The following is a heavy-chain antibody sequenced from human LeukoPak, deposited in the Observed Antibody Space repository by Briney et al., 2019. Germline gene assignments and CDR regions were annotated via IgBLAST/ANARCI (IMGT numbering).Heavy chain of an antibody. CDR2: IWYDGRNK. CDR3: ARDGEQYYDFWSGSDGNWFDP. J-gene: IGHJ5*02. D-gene: IGHD3-3*01. Sequence: GGSLRLSCAASGFPFSSYGMLWLRQAPGKALEWVAVIWYDGRNKYYADSVKGRFTISRDNSKNTLYLQMNSLRAEDTAVYYCARDGEQYYDFWSGSDGNWFDPWGQGTLVTVSS. V-gene: IGHV3-33*01. CDR1: GFPFSSYG.